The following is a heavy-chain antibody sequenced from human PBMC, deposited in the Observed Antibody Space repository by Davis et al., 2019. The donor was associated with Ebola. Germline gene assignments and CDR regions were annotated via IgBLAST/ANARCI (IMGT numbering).Heavy chain of an antibody. D-gene: IGHD3-10*01. V-gene: IGHV4-4*02. CDR2: IYHSGTT. CDR1: GGSISTNNW. CDR3: ARAMVTMVSFAFDI. Sequence: MPSETLSLTCDVSGGSISTNNWRSWVRQPPGKDLEWIGEIYHSGTTSYNPSLMSRVTISVDRSKNQFSLKLSSVTAADTAVYYCARAMVTMVSFAFDIWGPGTVVTVSS. J-gene: IGHJ3*02.